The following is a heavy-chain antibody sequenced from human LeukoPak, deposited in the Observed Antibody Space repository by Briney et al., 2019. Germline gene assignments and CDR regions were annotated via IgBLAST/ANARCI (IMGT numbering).Heavy chain of an antibody. CDR2: IYYSGST. J-gene: IGHJ4*02. CDR1: GGSISSYY. V-gene: IGHV4-59*01. Sequence: SETLSLTCTVSGGSISSYYWSWIRQPPGKGLEWIGYIYYSGSTNYNPSLKSRVTISVDTSKNQFSLKLSSVTAADTAVYYCARDHVYSGYFDYWGQGTLVTVSS. CDR3: ARDHVYSGYFDY. D-gene: IGHD5-12*01.